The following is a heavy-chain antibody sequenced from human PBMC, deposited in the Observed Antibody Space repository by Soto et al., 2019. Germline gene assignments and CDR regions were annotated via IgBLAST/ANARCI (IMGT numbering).Heavy chain of an antibody. V-gene: IGHV1-69*01. D-gene: IGHD3-22*01. J-gene: IGHJ4*02. CDR1: GGTFSSYA. CDR2: IIPIFGTA. Sequence: QVQLVQSGAEVKKPGSSVKVSCKASGGTFSSYAISWVRQAPGQGLEWMGGIIPIFGTANYAQKFQGRVTITADDSTSTAYMELSSLRSEDTPVYYCARAKGRYYYDSTGHYSTDYWGQGTLVTVSS. CDR3: ARAKGRYYYDSTGHYSTDY.